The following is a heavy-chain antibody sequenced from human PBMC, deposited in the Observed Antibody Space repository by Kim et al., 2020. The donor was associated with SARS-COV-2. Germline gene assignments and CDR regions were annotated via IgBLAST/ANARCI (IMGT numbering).Heavy chain of an antibody. CDR3: AGSTSGRADFDY. D-gene: IGHD7-27*01. V-gene: IGHV4-34*01. J-gene: IGHJ4*02. Sequence: NNNRSLKSRVTISGDTSKNQFSLKLSSVTAADTAVYYCAGSTSGRADFDYWGQGTLVTVSS.